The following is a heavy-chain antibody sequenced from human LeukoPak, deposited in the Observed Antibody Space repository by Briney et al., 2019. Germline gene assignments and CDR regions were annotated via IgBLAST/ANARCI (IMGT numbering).Heavy chain of an antibody. V-gene: IGHV3-66*01. CDR2: IYSVGSA. CDR3: ASVSGTYYYGLDV. Sequence: GGSLRLSCAASGFTVSSKYMGWVRQAPGKGLEWVSVIYSVGSAYYADSVKGRFTISRDNSKNTLYLQMNSLRAEDTALYYCASVSGTYYYGLDVWGQGTTVTVSS. D-gene: IGHD1-20*01. CDR1: GFTVSSKY. J-gene: IGHJ6*02.